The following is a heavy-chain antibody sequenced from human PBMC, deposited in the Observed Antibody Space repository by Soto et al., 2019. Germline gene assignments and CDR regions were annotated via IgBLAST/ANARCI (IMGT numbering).Heavy chain of an antibody. Sequence: QVQLVQSGAEVKKPGSSVKVSCKASGGTFSSYAISWVRQAPGQGLEWMGGIIPIFGTATYAQKFQGRVTITADESTSTAYMELSSLRSEDTAVYYCARVSQLPWLGYYYGMDVWGQGTTVTVSS. D-gene: IGHD2-2*01. CDR1: GGTFSSYA. J-gene: IGHJ6*02. CDR3: ARVSQLPWLGYYYGMDV. V-gene: IGHV1-69*12. CDR2: IIPIFGTA.